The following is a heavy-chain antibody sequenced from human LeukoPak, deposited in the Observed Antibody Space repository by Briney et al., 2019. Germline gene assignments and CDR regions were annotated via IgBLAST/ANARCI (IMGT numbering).Heavy chain of an antibody. Sequence: GRSRRLSCTAFGFTFGDHAMSWVRQAPGKGLEWVSSISGSGDTKNYADSVKGRFTISRDNSKITLFLQMNRLRAEDTAIYYCAKSRGRAVASAFDYWGRGTLVTVSS. CDR3: AKSRGRAVASAFDY. J-gene: IGHJ4*02. V-gene: IGHV3-23*01. D-gene: IGHD6-19*01. CDR1: GFTFGDHA. CDR2: ISGSGDTK.